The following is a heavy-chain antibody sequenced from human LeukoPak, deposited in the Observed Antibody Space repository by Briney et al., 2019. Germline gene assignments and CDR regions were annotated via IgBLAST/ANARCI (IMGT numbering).Heavy chain of an antibody. CDR2: IASKTDGGTT. Sequence: PGGSLGLSCAASGFTFSDYYMSWIRQAPGKGLEWVGRIASKTDGGTTDYAAPVKGRFTISRDDSKNTLFLQMNSLKTEDTAVYYCTTGIRGDCGQGTLVTVSS. V-gene: IGHV3-15*04. J-gene: IGHJ4*02. CDR3: TTGIRGD. CDR1: GFTFSDYY.